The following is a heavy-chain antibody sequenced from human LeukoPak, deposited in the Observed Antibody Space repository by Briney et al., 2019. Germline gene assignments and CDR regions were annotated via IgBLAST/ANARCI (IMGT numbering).Heavy chain of an antibody. D-gene: IGHD3-10*01. CDR3: ARDRYYASGSYNWFDP. J-gene: IGHJ5*02. CDR1: GFTFSSYS. CDR2: INGDGSTT. V-gene: IGHV3-74*01. Sequence: GGSLRLSCAASGFTFSSYSMNWVRQAPGKGLVWVSRINGDGSTTTYADSVKGRFTISRDNAKNTLYLQMNSLRAEDTAVYYCARDRYYASGSYNWFDPWGQGTLVTVSS.